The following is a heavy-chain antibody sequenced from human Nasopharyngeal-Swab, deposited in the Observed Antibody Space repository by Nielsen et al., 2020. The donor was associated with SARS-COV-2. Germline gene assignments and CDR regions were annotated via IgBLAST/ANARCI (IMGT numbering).Heavy chain of an antibody. CDR1: GYTFISYY. Sequence: ASVKVSCKASGYTFISYYMHWVRQAPGQGLEWMGIINPSGGSTSYAQKFQGRVTMTRDTSTSTVYMELSSLRSEDTAVYYCARASVVRGPPGYWGQGTLVTVSS. D-gene: IGHD3-10*01. J-gene: IGHJ4*02. V-gene: IGHV1-46*01. CDR2: INPSGGST. CDR3: ARASVVRGPPGY.